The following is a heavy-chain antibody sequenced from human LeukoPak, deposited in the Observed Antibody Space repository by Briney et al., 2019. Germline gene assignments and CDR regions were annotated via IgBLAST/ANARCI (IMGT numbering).Heavy chain of an antibody. Sequence: GGSLRLSCAASGFTFNIYAMSWVRQAPGKGLGWVSAISGSGGSTYYADSVKGRFTISRDNSKNALYLQMNSLRAGDTAVYYCAKGRTTYYFGSGSFDLDYWGQGTLVTVSS. D-gene: IGHD3-10*01. CDR2: ISGSGGST. J-gene: IGHJ4*02. CDR1: GFTFNIYA. CDR3: AKGRTTYYFGSGSFDLDY. V-gene: IGHV3-23*01.